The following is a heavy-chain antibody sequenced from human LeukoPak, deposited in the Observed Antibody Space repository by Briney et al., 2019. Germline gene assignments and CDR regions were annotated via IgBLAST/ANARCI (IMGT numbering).Heavy chain of an antibody. CDR3: AARTYYYYYGMDV. V-gene: IGHV5-51*01. CDR1: GYIFTSYW. J-gene: IGHJ6*02. CDR2: IYPGDSDT. Sequence: GESLKLSCKGSGYIFTSYWIGWVRQLPGKGLEWMGIIYPGDSDTRYSPSFQGQVTISADKSISTAYLQWSSLKASDTAMYYCAARTYYYYYGMDVWGQGTTVTVSS.